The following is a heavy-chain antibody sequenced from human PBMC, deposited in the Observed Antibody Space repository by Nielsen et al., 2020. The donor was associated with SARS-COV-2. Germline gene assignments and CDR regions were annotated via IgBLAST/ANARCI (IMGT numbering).Heavy chain of an antibody. CDR2: FYYSGST. Sequence: SETLSLTCSVSGGSISSSNYYWGWVRQPPGKRLEWIGSFYYSGSTYYNPSLKSRVTIPVDTSKNQFSLKLSSVTAADTAVYYCARNPSRFDPWGQGTLVTVSS. J-gene: IGHJ5*02. CDR3: ARNPSRFDP. CDR1: GGSISSSNYY. V-gene: IGHV4-39*01.